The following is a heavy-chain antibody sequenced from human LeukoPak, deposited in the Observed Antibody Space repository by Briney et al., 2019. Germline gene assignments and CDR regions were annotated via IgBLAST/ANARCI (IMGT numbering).Heavy chain of an antibody. V-gene: IGHV3-23*01. J-gene: IGHJ6*04. CDR1: GFTFNSYA. CDR2: ISGSGGNT. CDR3: AKSDDILTGYPYGMDV. Sequence: GGSLRLSCAASGFTFNSYAMSWVRQAPGKGLEWVSAISGSGGNTYYADSVKGRFTISRDNSKNTLYLQMNSLRAEDTAVYYCAKSDDILTGYPYGMDVWGKGTTVTVSS. D-gene: IGHD3-9*01.